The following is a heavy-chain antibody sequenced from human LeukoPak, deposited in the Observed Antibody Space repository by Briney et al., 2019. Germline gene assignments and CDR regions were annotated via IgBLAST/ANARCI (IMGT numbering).Heavy chain of an antibody. Sequence: SVKVSCKASGGTFSSYAISWVRQAPGQGLEWMGGIIPIFGTANYAQKFQGRVTITTDESTSTAYMELSSLRSEDTAVYYCASGYCSSTGCLIETGFQHWGQGTLVTVSS. CDR1: GGTFSSYA. V-gene: IGHV1-69*05. CDR2: IIPIFGTA. J-gene: IGHJ1*01. D-gene: IGHD2-2*01. CDR3: ASGYCSSTGCLIETGFQH.